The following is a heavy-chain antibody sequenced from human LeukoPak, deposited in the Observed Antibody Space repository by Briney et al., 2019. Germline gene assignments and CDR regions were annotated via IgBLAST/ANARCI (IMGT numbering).Heavy chain of an antibody. J-gene: IGHJ4*02. Sequence: GGSLRLSCAASGFTFSHFWMSWVRQAPGKGLEWVAYIKKTGSETYYVDSVKGRFTISRDNSKNTLYLQMSSLRAEDTAVYYCVKEEVGSFDYWGQGTLVTVSS. D-gene: IGHD1-26*01. CDR2: IKKTGSET. V-gene: IGHV3-7*01. CDR3: VKEEVGSFDY. CDR1: GFTFSHFW.